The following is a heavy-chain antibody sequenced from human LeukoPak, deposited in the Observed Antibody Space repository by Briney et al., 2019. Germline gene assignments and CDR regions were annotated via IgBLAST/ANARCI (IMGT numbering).Heavy chain of an antibody. CDR1: GFTFSSYS. CDR2: ISSSSSTI. V-gene: IGHV3-48*01. J-gene: IGHJ4*02. Sequence: GSLRLSCAASGFTFSSYSMNWVRQAPGKGLEWVSYISSSSSTIYYADSVKGRFTISRDNAKNSLYLQMNSLRAEDTAVYYCARDLVAANYWGQGTLVTVSS. CDR3: ARDLVAANY. D-gene: IGHD2-2*01.